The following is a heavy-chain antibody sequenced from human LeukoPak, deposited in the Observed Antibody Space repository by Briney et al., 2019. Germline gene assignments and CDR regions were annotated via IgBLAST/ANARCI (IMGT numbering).Heavy chain of an antibody. V-gene: IGHV1-69*13. D-gene: IGHD3-3*02. CDR1: GGTFTSYA. Sequence: ASVKVSCKASGGTFTSYAISWVRQAPGRGLGWMGGIIPTFGTANYAQKFQGRVTITADESTSTAYMELSSLRSEDTAVYYCARDTRPFAGFDPWGQGTLVTVSS. CDR2: IIPTFGTA. CDR3: ARDTRPFAGFDP. J-gene: IGHJ5*02.